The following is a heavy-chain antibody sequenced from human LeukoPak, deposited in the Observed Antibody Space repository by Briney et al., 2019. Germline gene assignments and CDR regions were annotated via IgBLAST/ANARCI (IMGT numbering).Heavy chain of an antibody. V-gene: IGHV5-51*01. CDR3: ARIVGEASSGWYVDY. Sequence: GESLKISCKGSGYSFTTNWIGWVRQMPGKGLEWMGIIYPGDSDTRYSPSFQGQVTISADKSISTAYLQWSSLKASDTAMYYCARIVGEASSGWYVDYWGQGTLVTVSS. J-gene: IGHJ4*02. D-gene: IGHD6-19*01. CDR2: IYPGDSDT. CDR1: GYSFTTNW.